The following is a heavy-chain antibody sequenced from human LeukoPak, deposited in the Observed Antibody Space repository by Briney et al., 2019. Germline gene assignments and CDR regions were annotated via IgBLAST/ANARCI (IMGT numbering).Heavy chain of an antibody. CDR3: TRTRDGQNYEYNYYHGMDV. Sequence: GGSLRLSCAASGFTFSGSAMHWVRQASGKGLEWVGRIRSKANNYAAAYAASVKGRFSISRGDSKNTAYLQVNSLKTEDTAVYYCTRTRDGQNYEYNYYHGMDVWGQGTTVTVSS. CDR1: GFTFSGSA. J-gene: IGHJ6*02. CDR2: IRSKANNYAA. D-gene: IGHD5-24*01. V-gene: IGHV3-73*01.